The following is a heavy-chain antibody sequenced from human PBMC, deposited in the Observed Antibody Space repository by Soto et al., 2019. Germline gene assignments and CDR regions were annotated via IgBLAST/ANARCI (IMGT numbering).Heavy chain of an antibody. Sequence: EGSLRLSCAASGFTFSSYAMSWVRQAPGKGLEWVSSISSSSSYIYYADSVKGRFTISRDNAKNSLYLQMNSLRAEDTAVYYCARDHKLYIPSPQYYFDYWGQGTLVTVSS. D-gene: IGHD2-21*01. CDR1: GFTFSSYA. J-gene: IGHJ4*02. CDR3: ARDHKLYIPSPQYYFDY. V-gene: IGHV3-21*01. CDR2: ISSSSSYI.